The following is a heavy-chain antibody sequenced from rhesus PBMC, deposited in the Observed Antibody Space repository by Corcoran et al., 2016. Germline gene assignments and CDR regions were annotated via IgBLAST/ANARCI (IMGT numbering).Heavy chain of an antibody. J-gene: IGHJ6*01. CDR2: IYGSGSRT. D-gene: IGHD1-20*01. V-gene: IGHV4-169*01. Sequence: QLQLQESGPGLVKPSETLSVTCAVSGGSISSSYWSWIRQAPGKGLEWIGYIYGSGSRTNDNPSHKSRVTLSGDTSKNQVSRKLSSVTAADTAVYYCVRRNRRDYGLDSWGQGVVVTVSS. CDR1: GGSISSSY. CDR3: VRRNRRDYGLDS.